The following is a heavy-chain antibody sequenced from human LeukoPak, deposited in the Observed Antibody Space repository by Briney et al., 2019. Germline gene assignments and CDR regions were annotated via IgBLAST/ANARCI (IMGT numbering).Heavy chain of an antibody. CDR1: GFSFSTYA. CDR2: ISDNGVYA. D-gene: IGHD5-12*01. V-gene: IGHV3-23*01. CDR3: SKRDIVAGVVDR. J-gene: IGHJ4*02. Sequence: SGGSLRLSCAASGFSFSTYAMGWVRQAPGKGLEWVSIISDNGVYAYYADSVKGRFTISRDNSKDTLYLQMNSLRAEDTAVYYCSKRDIVAGVVDRWGQGALVTVSS.